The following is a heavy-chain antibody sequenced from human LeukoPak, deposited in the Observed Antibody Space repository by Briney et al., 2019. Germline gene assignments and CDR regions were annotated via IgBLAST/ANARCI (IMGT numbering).Heavy chain of an antibody. CDR3: ARSKYSSGWYYFDY. V-gene: IGHV4-59*01. CDR2: TYNTGGT. Sequence: SETLSLTCTVSGGSITSDYWSWIRQPPGKGPEWLGYTYNTGGTNFDSSLMSRVTIIEDTSKNQFSLKLSSVTAADTAVYYCARSKYSSGWYYFDYWGRGTLVTVSS. J-gene: IGHJ4*02. D-gene: IGHD6-19*01. CDR1: GGSITSDY.